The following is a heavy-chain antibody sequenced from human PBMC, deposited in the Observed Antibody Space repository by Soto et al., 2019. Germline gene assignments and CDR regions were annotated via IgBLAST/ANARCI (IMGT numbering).Heavy chain of an antibody. CDR3: ARDLAKGGGSAGFDY. Sequence: ASVKVSCKASGYTFTVYYMHWVRQAPGQGLEWMGWINPKSGGTMYPQKFQGRVTMTWDTSISTAYMALTRLGSDDTAVYYCARDLAKGGGSAGFDYWGQGTLVTVSS. CDR2: INPKSGGT. CDR1: GYTFTVYY. V-gene: IGHV1-2*02. J-gene: IGHJ4*02. D-gene: IGHD1-26*01.